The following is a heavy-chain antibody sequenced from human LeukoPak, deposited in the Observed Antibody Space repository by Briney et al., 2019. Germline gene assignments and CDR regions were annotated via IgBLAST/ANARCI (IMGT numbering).Heavy chain of an antibody. J-gene: IGHJ4*02. D-gene: IGHD3-22*01. CDR1: GGSISSYY. Sequence: KTSETLSLTCTVSGGSISSYYWSWIRQPPGKGLEWIGYIYYSGSTYYNPSLKSRVTISVDTSKNQFSLKLSSVTAADTAVYYCARLDSSGYQFSYYFDYWGQGTLVTVSS. CDR3: ARLDSSGYQFSYYFDY. V-gene: IGHV4-59*12. CDR2: IYYSGST.